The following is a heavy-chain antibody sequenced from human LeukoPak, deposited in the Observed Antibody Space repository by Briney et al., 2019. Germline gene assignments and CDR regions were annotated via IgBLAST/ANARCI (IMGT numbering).Heavy chain of an antibody. D-gene: IGHD6-13*01. CDR1: GFSLRTSGVG. J-gene: IGHJ4*02. V-gene: IGHV2-5*02. Sequence: SGPTLVNPSQTLTLTCTFSGFSLRTSGVGVGWIRQPPGKALEWLALIYWDDEKRYSPSLKSRLTITKDTSKNRVVLTMTNMDPVDTATYYCAHSGRQQLEYFFDHWGQGTLIIVSS. CDR3: AHSGRQQLEYFFDH. CDR2: IYWDDEK.